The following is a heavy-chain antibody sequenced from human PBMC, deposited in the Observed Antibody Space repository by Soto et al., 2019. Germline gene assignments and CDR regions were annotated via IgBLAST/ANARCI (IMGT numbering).Heavy chain of an antibody. D-gene: IGHD2-2*02. CDR3: ARAAYCADTSCYNWFDS. J-gene: IGHJ5*01. CDR2: INGRGEKT. V-gene: IGHV3-23*01. CDR1: GFTFSTSA. Sequence: PGGSLRLSCATSGFTFSTSAMSWVRQAPGKGLEWVSAINGRGEKTYYSDSVKGRFTISRDNSENMLYLQMNSLRAEDTAMYFCARAAYCADTSCYNWFDSSGQGTLVTVYS.